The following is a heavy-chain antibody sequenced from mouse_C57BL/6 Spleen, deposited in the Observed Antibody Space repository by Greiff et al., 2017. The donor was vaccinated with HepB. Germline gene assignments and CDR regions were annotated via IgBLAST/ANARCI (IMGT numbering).Heavy chain of an antibody. CDR3: TKGGDDYYEYFDV. CDR1: GYTFTDYY. J-gene: IGHJ1*03. V-gene: IGHV1-26*01. Sequence: VQLQQSGPELVKPGASVKISCKASGYTFTDYYMNWVKQSHGKSLEWIGDINPNNGGTSYNQKFKGKATLTVDKSSSTAYMELRSLTSEDSAVYYCTKGGDDYYEYFDVWGTGTTVTVSS. D-gene: IGHD2-3*01. CDR2: INPNNGGT.